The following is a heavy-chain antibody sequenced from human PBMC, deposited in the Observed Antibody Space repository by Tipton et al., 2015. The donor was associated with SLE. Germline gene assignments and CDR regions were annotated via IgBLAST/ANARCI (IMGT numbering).Heavy chain of an antibody. V-gene: IGHV4-59*01. D-gene: IGHD3-3*01. Sequence: TLSLTCTVSGGSISYYYWNWIRQPPGKGLEWIGYIYYSGSTNYNPSLKSRVTISVDTSKNQFPLKLTSVTAADTAVYYCARVGDDFWRGFGYYCYLDVWGKGATVTVSS. CDR1: GGSISYYY. CDR3: ARVGDDFWRGFGYYCYLDV. CDR2: IYYSGST. J-gene: IGHJ6*03.